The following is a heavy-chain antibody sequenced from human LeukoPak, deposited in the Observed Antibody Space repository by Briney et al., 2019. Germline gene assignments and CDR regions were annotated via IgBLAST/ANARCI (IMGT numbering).Heavy chain of an antibody. J-gene: IGHJ4*02. D-gene: IGHD4-17*01. CDR1: GDSVSSNSAG. V-gene: IGHV6-1*01. CDR2: TYYKSKWYN. Sequence: SQTLSLTCAISGDSVSSNSAGWNWVRQSPSGGLEWLGRTYYKSKWYNDYAESVKSRITINPDTSKNQFSLQLNSVTPEDTAVYYCARDPHTVTTTLHGYFDYWGQGTLVTVSS. CDR3: ARDPHTVTTTLHGYFDY.